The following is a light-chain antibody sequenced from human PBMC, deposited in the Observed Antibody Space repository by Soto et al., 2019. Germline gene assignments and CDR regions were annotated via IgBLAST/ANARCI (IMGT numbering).Light chain of an antibody. V-gene: IGKV4-1*01. Sequence: DIVMTQSPDSLAVSLGERATINCQSIQNNENYLAWYQQKAGQPPRLLIDWASTRASGVPDRFSGSGSGTDFTLTISSLQAEDVAVYYCQHYYNSWTFGQGTQVEL. CDR1: QNNENY. CDR2: WAS. CDR3: QHYYNSWT. J-gene: IGKJ1*01.